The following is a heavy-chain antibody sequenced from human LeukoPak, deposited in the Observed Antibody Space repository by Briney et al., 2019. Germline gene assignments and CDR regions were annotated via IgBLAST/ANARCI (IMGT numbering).Heavy chain of an antibody. CDR1: GYSFTSYW. D-gene: IGHD2-2*02. CDR3: ARQSVVVPAAIDQNWCAP. CDR2: IYPGESGT. V-gene: IGHV5-51*01. J-gene: IGHJ5*02. Sequence: LMICCKCSGYSFTSYWIGWVRQLPGPGLGWVGIIYPGESGTRYSPSLPGQATIAADTSISTAYRQWSSLNASDSALYYCARQSVVVPAAIDQNWCAPWGARTPVTVSS.